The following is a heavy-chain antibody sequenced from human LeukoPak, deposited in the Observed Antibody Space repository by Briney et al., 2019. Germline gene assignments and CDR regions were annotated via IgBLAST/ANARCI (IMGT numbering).Heavy chain of an antibody. Sequence: SEALSLTCSVSAGSISSSNYFWGWIRQPPGKGLEWIGLISYSGNTYYNPSLKSRVTIFADTSKNQFSLKLTSVTAADTAVYYCARRGISMIRGLITYYFDYWGQGILVTVSS. CDR2: ISYSGNT. CDR1: AGSISSSNYF. J-gene: IGHJ4*02. CDR3: ARRGISMIRGLITYYFDY. D-gene: IGHD3-10*01. V-gene: IGHV4-39*01.